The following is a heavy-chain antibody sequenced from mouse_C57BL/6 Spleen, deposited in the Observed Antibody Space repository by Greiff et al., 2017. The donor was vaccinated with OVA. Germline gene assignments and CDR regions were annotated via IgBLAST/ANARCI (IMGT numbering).Heavy chain of an antibody. CDR1: GYTFTSYW. V-gene: IGHV1-64*01. CDR2: IHPNSGST. Sequence: QVQLQQPGAELVKPGASVKLSCKASGYTFTSYWMHWVKQRPGQGLEWIGMIHPNSGSTNYNEKFKSKATLTVDKSSSTAYMQLSSLTYEDSAVYNCARNKAQATLYAMDYGGQGTSVTVSS. J-gene: IGHJ4*01. D-gene: IGHD3-2*02. CDR3: ARNKAQATLYAMDY.